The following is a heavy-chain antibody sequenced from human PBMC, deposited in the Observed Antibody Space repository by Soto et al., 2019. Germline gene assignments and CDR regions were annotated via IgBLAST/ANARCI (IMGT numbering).Heavy chain of an antibody. CDR2: ISGYNGNR. V-gene: IGHV1-18*01. J-gene: IGHJ4*02. CDR3: ARGAGRKMSTGWYYFDY. D-gene: IGHD6-19*01. CDR1: GYTFATYG. Sequence: QVQLVQSGAEVKKPGASVKVSCRAYGYTFATYGINWVRQAPGQGLEWMGWISGYNGNRNYAQKLQYRVTMTTETSTGTGYMELRGLRSDDTAVYFCARGAGRKMSTGWYYFDYWGQGTLVTVSS.